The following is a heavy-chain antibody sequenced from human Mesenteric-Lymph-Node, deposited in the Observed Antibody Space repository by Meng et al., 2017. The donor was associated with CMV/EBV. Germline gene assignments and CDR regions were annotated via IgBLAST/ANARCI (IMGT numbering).Heavy chain of an antibody. CDR2: IIPILGIA. J-gene: IGHJ5*02. Sequence: QVKLVRSGAEVKKPGSSVKVSCQASGVTFSSYTISWVRQAAGQGLEGVGRIIPILGIANYAQKFQGRVTITADKSTSTAYMELSSLRSEDTAVYCCAGGIAAAGSRWFDPWGQGTLVTVSS. D-gene: IGHD6-13*01. CDR1: GVTFSSYT. V-gene: IGHV1-69*02. CDR3: AGGIAAAGSRWFDP.